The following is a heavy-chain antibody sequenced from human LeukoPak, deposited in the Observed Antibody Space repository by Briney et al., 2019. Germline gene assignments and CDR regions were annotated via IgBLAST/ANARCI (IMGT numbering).Heavy chain of an antibody. CDR2: IIPILGIA. D-gene: IGHD2-2*01. CDR1: GGTFSSYT. J-gene: IGHJ5*02. V-gene: IGHV1-69*02. CDR3: ARGIGYCSSTSCRNWFDP. Sequence: SVKVSCKPSGGTFSSYTISWVRQAPGQGLEWMGRIIPILGIANYAQKFQGRVTITADKSTSTAYMELSSLRSEDTAVYYCARGIGYCSSTSCRNWFDPWGQGTLVTVSS.